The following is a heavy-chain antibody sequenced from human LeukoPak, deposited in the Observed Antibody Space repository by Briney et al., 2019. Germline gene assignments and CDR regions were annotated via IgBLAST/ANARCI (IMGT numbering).Heavy chain of an antibody. Sequence: SETLSLTCTVSGGSITGYYWNWIRQPPGKGLEWIGYIYYSGSTNYNPSLKSRVTISVDTSENQFSLKLNSVTAADTAVYYCARQGGVATTFDHWGQGTLVTVSP. CDR1: GGSITGYY. J-gene: IGHJ4*02. CDR2: IYYSGST. V-gene: IGHV4-59*08. D-gene: IGHD5-12*01. CDR3: ARQGGVATTFDH.